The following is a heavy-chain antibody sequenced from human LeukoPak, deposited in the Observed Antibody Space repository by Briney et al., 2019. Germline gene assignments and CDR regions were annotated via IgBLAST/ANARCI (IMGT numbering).Heavy chain of an antibody. D-gene: IGHD6-6*01. J-gene: IGHJ4*02. CDR1: GFTFSSYS. Sequence: GGSLRLSCAASGFTFSSYSMNWVRQAPGRGLEWVSSISSSSSYIYYADSVKGRFTISRDNAKNSLYLQMNSLRAEDTALYHCARGSELEFDYWGQGTLVTVSS. CDR2: ISSSSSYI. CDR3: ARGSELEFDY. V-gene: IGHV3-21*04.